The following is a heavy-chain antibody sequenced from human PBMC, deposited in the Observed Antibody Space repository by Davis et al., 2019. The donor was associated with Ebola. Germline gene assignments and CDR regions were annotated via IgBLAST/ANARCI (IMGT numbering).Heavy chain of an antibody. J-gene: IGHJ4*02. D-gene: IGHD3-10*01. V-gene: IGHV1-69*05. Sequence: SVKVSCKASGGTFSSYAICWVRQAPGQGLEWMGGIIPIFGTANYAQKFQGRVTITRDTSASTAYMELSSLRSEDTAVYYCARSHGSANFDYWGQGTLVTVSS. CDR3: ARSHGSANFDY. CDR2: IIPIFGTA. CDR1: GGTFSSYA.